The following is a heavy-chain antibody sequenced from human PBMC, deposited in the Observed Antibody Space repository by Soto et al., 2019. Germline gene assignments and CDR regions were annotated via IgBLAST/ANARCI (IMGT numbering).Heavy chain of an antibody. CDR3: PTDSPQTFCDGGPCYSVLTKIHDS. D-gene: IGHD2-15*01. J-gene: IGHJ4*02. Sequence: EVQLVESGGGLVKPGGSLRLSCAASGFTFNNGWMSWVRQAPGKGLEWVGRIKSKAAGGTTDYSAPVQGRFTISRDDSKNTVHLQMNSLKTEDTAVYYCPTDSPQTFCDGGPCYSVLTKIHDSWGQGTLVTVSS. CDR1: GFTFNNGW. V-gene: IGHV3-15*01. CDR2: IKSKAAGGTT.